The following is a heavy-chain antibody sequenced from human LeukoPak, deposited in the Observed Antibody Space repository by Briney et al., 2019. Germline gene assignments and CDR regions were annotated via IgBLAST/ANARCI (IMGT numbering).Heavy chain of an antibody. D-gene: IGHD7-27*01. J-gene: IGHJ4*02. CDR3: ARRPTGDPKFDY. CDR1: GGSISSFY. Sequence: SGTLSLTCSVSGGSISSFYWSWIRQPPGKGLEWIGYIYNSGSSRYNPSLKSRVTISVDTSKNRFSLKLSTVTAADTAVYYCARRPTGDPKFDYWGQGTLVTVSS. V-gene: IGHV4-59*08. CDR2: IYNSGSS.